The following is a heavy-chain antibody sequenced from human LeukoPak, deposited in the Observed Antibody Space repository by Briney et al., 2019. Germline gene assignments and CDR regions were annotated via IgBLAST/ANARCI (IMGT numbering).Heavy chain of an antibody. CDR2: IHYSGST. J-gene: IGHJ4*02. CDR1: GGSISTYY. D-gene: IGHD3-22*01. CDR3: ARGYFDNSGYSAPFHY. V-gene: IGHV4-59*01. Sequence: SETLSLTCTVSGGSISTYYWSWIRQPPGKGLEWIGYIHYSGSTNYNPSLKSRVTISEGTSKNQFSLKLSSVTAADTAVYYCARGYFDNSGYSAPFHYWGQGTLVTVSS.